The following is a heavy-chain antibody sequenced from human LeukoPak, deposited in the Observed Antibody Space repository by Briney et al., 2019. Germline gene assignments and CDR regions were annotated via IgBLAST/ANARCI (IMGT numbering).Heavy chain of an antibody. V-gene: IGHV3-48*01. CDR3: AREGWILAWDY. CDR1: GFTFSSYS. Sequence: PGGSLRLSCAASGFTFSSYSMNWVRQAPGKGLEWVSYISSSSSTIYYADSVKGRFTISRDNAKNSLYLQMNSLRAEDTAVYYCAREGWILAWDYWGQGTLVTVSS. CDR2: ISSSSSTI. J-gene: IGHJ4*02. D-gene: IGHD6-19*01.